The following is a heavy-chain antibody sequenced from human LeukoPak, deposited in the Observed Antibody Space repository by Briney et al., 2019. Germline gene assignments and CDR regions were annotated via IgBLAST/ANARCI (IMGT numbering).Heavy chain of an antibody. CDR2: INPNGGGT. CDR3: ARGGKSELGACDY. V-gene: IGHV1-2*02. J-gene: IGHJ4*02. Sequence: ASVRVSCKTSGYTFTDYYIHWVRQAPGQGLEWMGWINPNGGGTNYAQRFQGRVTMTRDMSISTAYMELSGLRLEDTAVYYCARGGKSELGACDYWGQGTLVTASP. CDR1: GYTFTDYY. D-gene: IGHD7-27*01.